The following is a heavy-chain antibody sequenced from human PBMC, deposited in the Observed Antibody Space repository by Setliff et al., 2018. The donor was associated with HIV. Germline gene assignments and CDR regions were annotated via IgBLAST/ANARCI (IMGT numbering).Heavy chain of an antibody. Sequence: SGPTLVNPAQTLTLTCSFSGFTLITSDEGVAWIRQLPGKALEWLALVYWDDHKHYSPSLKSRLTITKDTSRHQVVLTMTNMDPVDTATYYCAHCDYSSRRCLYWGQGTLVTVSS. D-gene: IGHD6-13*01. CDR1: GFTLITSDEG. CDR2: VYWDDHK. J-gene: IGHJ4*02. V-gene: IGHV2-5*02. CDR3: AHCDYSSRRCLY.